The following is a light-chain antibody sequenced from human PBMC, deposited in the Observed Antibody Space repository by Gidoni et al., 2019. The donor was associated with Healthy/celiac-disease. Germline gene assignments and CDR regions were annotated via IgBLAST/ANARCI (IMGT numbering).Light chain of an antibody. V-gene: IGKV1-39*01. CDR1: QSISTY. Sequence: DIQMTQSPSSLSASVGDRVTISCRASQSISTYLNWYQQKPGKAPKLLIYAASSLQSGVPSRFSGGGSGTDFTLTISSLQPEDFSTYYCQQSYTTPLTFXGXTKVXI. CDR2: AAS. J-gene: IGKJ4*01. CDR3: QQSYTTPLT.